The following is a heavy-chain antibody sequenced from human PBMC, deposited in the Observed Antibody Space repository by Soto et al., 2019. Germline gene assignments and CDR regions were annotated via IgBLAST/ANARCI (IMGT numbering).Heavy chain of an antibody. Sequence: QVQLVQSGAEVKKPGSSVKVSCKASGGTFSSYAISWVRQAPGQGLEWMGGIIPIFGTANYAQTLQGRVTITADESTSTAYMELRSLRSEDTAVYYCARGCSGGSCSPEDYWGQGTLVTVSS. CDR1: GGTFSSYA. CDR3: ARGCSGGSCSPEDY. V-gene: IGHV1-69*01. J-gene: IGHJ4*02. D-gene: IGHD2-15*01. CDR2: IIPIFGTA.